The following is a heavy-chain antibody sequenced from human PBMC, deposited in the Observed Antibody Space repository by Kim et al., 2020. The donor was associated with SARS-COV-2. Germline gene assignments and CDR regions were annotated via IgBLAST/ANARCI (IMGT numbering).Heavy chain of an antibody. V-gene: IGHV4-39*01. D-gene: IGHD3-3*01. CDR2: IYYSGST. CDR1: GGSISSSSYY. Sequence: SETLSLTCTVSGGSISSSSYYWGWIRQPPGKGLEWIGSIYYSGSTYYNPSLKSRVTISVDTSKNQFSLKLSSVTAADTAVYYCARLPYYDFWSGYYAHHYGMDVWGQRTTVTVSS. J-gene: IGHJ6*02. CDR3: ARLPYYDFWSGYYAHHYGMDV.